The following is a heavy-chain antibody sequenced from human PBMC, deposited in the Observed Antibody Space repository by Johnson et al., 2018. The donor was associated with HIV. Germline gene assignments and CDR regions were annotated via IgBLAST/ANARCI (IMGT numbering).Heavy chain of an antibody. CDR3: AKMSRGRQDAFDI. D-gene: IGHD3-16*01. Sequence: QVQLVESGGGVVQPGRSLRLSCAASGFTFSGYAMHWVRQAPGMGLGWVALISYDGSNKSYADSVKGRFIISRDTSKNTLYVQMNSLRVEDTAVYYCAKMSRGRQDAFDIWGQGAMVSVSA. J-gene: IGHJ3*02. V-gene: IGHV3-30*04. CDR2: ISYDGSNK. CDR1: GFTFSGYA.